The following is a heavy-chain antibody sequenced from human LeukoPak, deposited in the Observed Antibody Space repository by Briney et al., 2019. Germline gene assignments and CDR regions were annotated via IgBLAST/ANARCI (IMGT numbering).Heavy chain of an antibody. D-gene: IGHD3-3*01. CDR3: ARRLAPYYDFWSGAGAFDI. Sequence: ASVKVSCKASGYSFTSYEINWVRQATGQGREWMGRMNPNNGDTDFAQRFQGRVTMTRNTSISTAYMELSSLRSEDTAVYFCARRLAPYYDFWSGAGAFDIWGQGTMVTVSS. J-gene: IGHJ3*02. CDR2: MNPNNGDT. V-gene: IGHV1-8*01. CDR1: GYSFTSYE.